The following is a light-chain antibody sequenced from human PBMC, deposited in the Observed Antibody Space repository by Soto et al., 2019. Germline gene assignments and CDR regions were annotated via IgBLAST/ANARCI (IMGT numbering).Light chain of an antibody. CDR3: QQYNSYSPT. CDR1: RSISNW. J-gene: IGKJ2*01. V-gene: IGKV1-5*01. CDR2: DAS. Sequence: DIQMTQSPSTLSASVGDRVTITCRASRSISNWLAWYQQRPGIAPKLLIFDASILQSGVPSRFSGSGSGTEFTLSISRLQTDDFATYYCQQYNSYSPTFGQGTKVDIK.